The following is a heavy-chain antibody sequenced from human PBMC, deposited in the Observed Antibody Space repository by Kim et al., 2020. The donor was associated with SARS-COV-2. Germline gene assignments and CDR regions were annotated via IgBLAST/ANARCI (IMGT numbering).Heavy chain of an antibody. CDR3: ARRVDHPWVNNWFDP. V-gene: IGHV4-39*01. J-gene: IGHJ5*02. CDR1: GGSISSSSYY. D-gene: IGHD2-21*01. Sequence: SETLSLTCTVSGGSISSSSYYWGWIRQPPGKGLEWIGSIYYSGSTYYNPSLKSRVTISVDTSKNQFSLKLSSVTAADTAVYYCARRVDHPWVNNWFDPWGQGTLVTVSS. CDR2: IYYSGST.